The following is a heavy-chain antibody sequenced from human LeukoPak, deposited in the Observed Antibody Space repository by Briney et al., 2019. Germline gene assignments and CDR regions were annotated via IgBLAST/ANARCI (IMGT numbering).Heavy chain of an antibody. D-gene: IGHD2-2*01. CDR3: ARDRGKDCSSTSCYFWFDP. CDR1: RGSFSGYY. CDR2: INHSGST. V-gene: IGHV4-34*09. Sequence: SESLSLTCAVYRGSFSGYYWSWISQPRGKGLEWIGEINHSGSTNYNPSLKSRVTISVDTSKNQFSLKLSSVTAADTAVYYCARDRGKDCSSTSCYFWFDPWGQGTLLTVSS. J-gene: IGHJ5*02.